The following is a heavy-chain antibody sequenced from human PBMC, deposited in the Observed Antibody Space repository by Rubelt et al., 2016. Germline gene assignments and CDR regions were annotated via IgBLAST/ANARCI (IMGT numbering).Heavy chain of an antibody. CDR3: ARRGVAVYVDS. CDR1: GGSISSSNYY. CDR2: VYYSGST. J-gene: IGHJ4*02. D-gene: IGHD3-10*01. V-gene: IGHV4-39*01. Sequence: QLQLQESGPGLVKPSETLSLTCTVSGGSISSSNYYWGWIRQPPGKGLESIGNVYYSGSTYYNPSLKSRVTISVDTSKNQFSLKLRSVTAADTAVYYCARRGVAVYVDSWGQGTLVTVSS.